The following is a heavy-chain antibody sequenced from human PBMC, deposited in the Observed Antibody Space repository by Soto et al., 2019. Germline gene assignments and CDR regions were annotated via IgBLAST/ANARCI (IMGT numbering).Heavy chain of an antibody. CDR1: GFTFSIYG. CDR2: ISYDGSNK. CDR3: AKPSGYDYIWKMGFDY. V-gene: IGHV3-30*18. Sequence: QVQLVESGGGVVQPGRSLRLSCAASGFTFSIYGMHWVRQAPGKGLEWVAVISYDGSNKYYADSVKGRFTISRDNSKNTLYLQMNSLRAEDTAVYYCAKPSGYDYIWKMGFDYWGQGTLVTVSS. J-gene: IGHJ4*02. D-gene: IGHD3-16*01.